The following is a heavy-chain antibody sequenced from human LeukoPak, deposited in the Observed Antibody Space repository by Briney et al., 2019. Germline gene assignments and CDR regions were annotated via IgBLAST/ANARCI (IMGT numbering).Heavy chain of an antibody. Sequence: SETLSLTCAVYGGSFSGYYWSWIRQPLGKALEWIGEINHSGSTNYNPSLKSRVTISVDTSKNQFSLKLSSVTAADTAVYYCARAQNYDFWSGSPRYYYMDVWGKGTTVTVSS. CDR3: ARAQNYDFWSGSPRYYYMDV. CDR1: GGSFSGYY. D-gene: IGHD3-3*01. CDR2: INHSGST. J-gene: IGHJ6*03. V-gene: IGHV4-34*01.